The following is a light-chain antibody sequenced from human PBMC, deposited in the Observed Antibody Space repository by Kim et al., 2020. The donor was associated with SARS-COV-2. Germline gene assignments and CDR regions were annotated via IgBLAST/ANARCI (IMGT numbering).Light chain of an antibody. CDR1: NIGTTN. CDR3: QVWDNSAAR. V-gene: IGLV3-9*01. CDR2: SDT. J-gene: IGLJ3*02. Sequence: VALGHTGSMTCGGNNIGTTNVHWYQQMPGQALVLVIYSDTNRPSGIPERFSGSNSGNTATLTISRAQAGDEADYYCQVWDNSAARFGGGTQLTVL.